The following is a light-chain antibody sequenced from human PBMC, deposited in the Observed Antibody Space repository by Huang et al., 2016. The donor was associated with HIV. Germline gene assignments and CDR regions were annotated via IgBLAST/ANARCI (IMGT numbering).Light chain of an antibody. CDR1: PDIGTS. Sequence: AVQLTQSPSSLSASVGDTVIISCRASPDIGTSLAWYQQRTGRAPELLSSAASTLQTGVPSRFSGDSAGTYFTLFITNLQPEDFATYYCQQLHTYPITFGQGTRLDMK. V-gene: IGKV1-13*02. CDR2: AAS. J-gene: IGKJ5*01. CDR3: QQLHTYPIT.